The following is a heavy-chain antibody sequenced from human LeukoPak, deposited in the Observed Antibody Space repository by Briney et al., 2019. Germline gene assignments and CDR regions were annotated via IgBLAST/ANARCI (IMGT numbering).Heavy chain of an antibody. D-gene: IGHD3/OR15-3a*01. CDR1: GGSISSGDYY. CDR3: ARDSSMIWDAFDI. V-gene: IGHV4-30-4*08. Sequence: SETLSLTCTVSGGSISSGDYYRSWIRQPPGKGLEWIGYIYYSGSSSYNPSLKSRVTISVDTSKNQFSLKLSSVTAADTAVYYCARDSSMIWDAFDIWGQGTMVTVSS. J-gene: IGHJ3*02. CDR2: IYYSGSS.